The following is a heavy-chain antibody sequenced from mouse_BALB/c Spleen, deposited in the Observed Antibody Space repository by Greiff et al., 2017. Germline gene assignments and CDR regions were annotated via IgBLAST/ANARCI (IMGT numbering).Heavy chain of an antibody. CDR3: SRGYDRGYFDY. CDR1: GYTFTSYW. J-gene: IGHJ2*01. D-gene: IGHD2-14*01. V-gene: IGHV1-55*01. CDR2: IYPGRGIT. Sequence: QVHVKQPGAELVKPGASVKMSCKASGYTFTSYWINWVKQRPGQGLEWIGDIYPGRGITNYNEKFKSKATLTLDTSSSTAYMQLSSLTSEDSAVYYCSRGYDRGYFDYWGQGTTLTVSS.